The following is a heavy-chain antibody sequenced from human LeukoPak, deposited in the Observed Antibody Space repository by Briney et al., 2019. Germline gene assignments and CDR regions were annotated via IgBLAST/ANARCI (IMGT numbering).Heavy chain of an antibody. CDR2: IIPIFGTA. CDR1: GGTFSSYA. D-gene: IGHD5-24*01. Sequence: SVKVSCKASGGTFSSYAISWVRQAPGQGLEWMGGIIPIFGTANYAQKFQGRVTITTDESTSTAYMELSSLRSEDTAVYYCARGPQMATIVYYHYYYMDVWGKGTTVTVSS. J-gene: IGHJ6*03. CDR3: ARGPQMATIVYYHYYYMDV. V-gene: IGHV1-69*05.